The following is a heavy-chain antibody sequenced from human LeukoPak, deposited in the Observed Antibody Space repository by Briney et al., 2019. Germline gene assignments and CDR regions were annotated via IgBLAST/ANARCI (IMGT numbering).Heavy chain of an antibody. D-gene: IGHD3-22*01. Sequence: SETLSLTCTVSGGSISSYYWSWIRQPPGRGLEWIGYIYYSGSTNYNPSLKSRVTISVDTSKSQFSLKLSSVTAADTAVYYCARGGTYYYDSSGYYDAFDIWGQGTMVTVSS. CDR1: GGSISSYY. V-gene: IGHV4-59*01. CDR3: ARGGTYYYDSSGYYDAFDI. CDR2: IYYSGST. J-gene: IGHJ3*02.